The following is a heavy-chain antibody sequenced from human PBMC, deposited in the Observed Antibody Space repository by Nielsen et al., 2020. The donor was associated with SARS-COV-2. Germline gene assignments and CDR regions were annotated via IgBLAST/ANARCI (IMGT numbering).Heavy chain of an antibody. Sequence: VRQAPGQGLEWMGGIIPIFGTANYAQKFQGRVTITADESTSTAYMELSSLRSEDTAVYYCARAYWGRNGGSSWYPQYYYYGMDVWGQGTTVTVSS. CDR2: IIPIFGTA. D-gene: IGHD6-13*01. V-gene: IGHV1-69*01. J-gene: IGHJ6*02. CDR3: ARAYWGRNGGSSWYPQYYYYGMDV.